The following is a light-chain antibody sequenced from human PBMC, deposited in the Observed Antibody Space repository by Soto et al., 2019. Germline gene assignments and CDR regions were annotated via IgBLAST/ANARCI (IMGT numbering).Light chain of an antibody. CDR3: QHRDGSPFSTLYT. V-gene: IGKV3-20*01. CDR1: QSVFSSS. J-gene: IGKJ2*01. Sequence: VLTQSPGTLSLSPGERATLSCRASQSVFSSSLAWFQQRPGQAPRLLISGISNRATGLPDSFTGSGSGTDFTLTIHKLEPEDFAVYYCQHRDGSPFSTLYTFGQGTKLEIK. CDR2: GIS.